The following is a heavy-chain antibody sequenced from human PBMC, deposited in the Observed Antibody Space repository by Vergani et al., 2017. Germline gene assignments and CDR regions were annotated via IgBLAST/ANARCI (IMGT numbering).Heavy chain of an antibody. CDR1: GFSFSSHA. Sequence: QVQLAESGGGRVQPGRSLRLSCAASGFSFSSHAIHWVRQAPGKGLEWVAVISNDGSKKYYADSVKGRFTISRDKSKNTLDLQMNSLRTQDTAVYYCAKAGSVTSGSLQYNFCMDVWLKGTTVTVS. D-gene: IGHD3-10*01. CDR2: ISNDGSKK. CDR3: AKAGSVTSGSLQYNFCMDV. V-gene: IGHV3-30*18. J-gene: IGHJ6*03.